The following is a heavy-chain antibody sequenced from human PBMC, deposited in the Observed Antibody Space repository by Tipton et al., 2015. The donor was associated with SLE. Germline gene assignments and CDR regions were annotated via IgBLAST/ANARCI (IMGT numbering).Heavy chain of an antibody. Sequence: TLSLTCTVSGGSISSYYWSWIRQPPGKGLEWIGYIYYSGSTNYNPPLKSRVTISVDTSKNQFSLKLSSVTAADTAVYYCARDSSGFDYWGQGTLVTVSS. J-gene: IGHJ4*02. D-gene: IGHD6-19*01. CDR2: IYYSGST. V-gene: IGHV4-59*01. CDR3: ARDSSGFDY. CDR1: GGSISSYY.